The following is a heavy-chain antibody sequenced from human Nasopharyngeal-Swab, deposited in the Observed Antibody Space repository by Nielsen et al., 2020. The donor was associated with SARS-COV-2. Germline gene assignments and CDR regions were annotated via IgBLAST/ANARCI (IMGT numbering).Heavy chain of an antibody. D-gene: IGHD6-13*01. V-gene: IGHV3-30*02. J-gene: IGHJ6*02. CDR3: AKAQQQMAYYYYGMDV. CDR2: IPYDGSNK. Sequence: GGSLRLSCAASGFTFSSYGMHWVRQAPGKRLEWVAVIPYDGSNKYYADSVKGRFTISRDNSKNTLYLQMNSLRAEDTAVYYCAKAQQQMAYYYYGMDVWGQGTTVTVSS. CDR1: GFTFSSYG.